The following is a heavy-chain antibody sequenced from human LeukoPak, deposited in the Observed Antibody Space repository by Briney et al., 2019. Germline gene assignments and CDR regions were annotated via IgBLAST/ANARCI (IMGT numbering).Heavy chain of an antibody. Sequence: WETLSLTCTASGGSLSSYYWSWVRQPPGKGLEWIGYIYYSGSANYNPSLKRRVTISVDTDKNQFSLKLSSVTAADTAVYYCARLWFGESSDYFDYWGQGTLVTVSS. CDR2: IYYSGSA. D-gene: IGHD3-10*01. CDR3: ARLWFGESSDYFDY. V-gene: IGHV4-59*01. CDR1: GGSLSSYY. J-gene: IGHJ4*02.